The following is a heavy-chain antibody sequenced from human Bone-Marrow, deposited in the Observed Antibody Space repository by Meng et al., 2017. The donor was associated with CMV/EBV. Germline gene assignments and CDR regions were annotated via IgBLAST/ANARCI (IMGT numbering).Heavy chain of an antibody. CDR1: GFTFSRYW. D-gene: IGHD3-16*01. J-gene: IGHJ3*02. V-gene: IGHV3-7*01. Sequence: GGSLRLSCAASGFTFSRYWMSWVRQAPGKGLEWVANIKPDGSDTDYLDSVKGRFAISRDNARNSLYLNLDSLRAQDTAVYYCARVFTREGSAFTAFDIWGQGTVVTFSS. CDR2: IKPDGSDT. CDR3: ARVFTREGSAFTAFDI.